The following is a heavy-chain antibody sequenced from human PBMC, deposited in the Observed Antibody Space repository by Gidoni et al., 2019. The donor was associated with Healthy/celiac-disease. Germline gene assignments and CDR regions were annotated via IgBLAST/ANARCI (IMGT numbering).Heavy chain of an antibody. CDR2: ISYDGSNK. Sequence: QVQLVESGGGVVQPGRSLRLSWAASGFTFSSYGMHWVRQAPGKGLEWVAVISYDGSNKYYADSVKGRFTISRDNSKNTLYLQMNSLRAEDTAVYYCAKWTTIFGVDDYYGMDVWGQGTTVTVSS. CDR3: AKWTTIFGVDDYYGMDV. CDR1: GFTFSSYG. V-gene: IGHV3-30*18. D-gene: IGHD3-3*01. J-gene: IGHJ6*02.